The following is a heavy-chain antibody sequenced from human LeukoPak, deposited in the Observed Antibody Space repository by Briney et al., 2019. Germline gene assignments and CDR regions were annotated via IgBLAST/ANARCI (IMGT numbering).Heavy chain of an antibody. CDR1: GGSFSGYY. Sequence: PSETLSLTCAVYGGSFSGYYWSWVRQPPGKGLEWIGEINHSGSTNYNPSLKSRAIISVDTSRNQFSLKLTSVTAADTAVYYCAGGTLGGRYDAFDIWGQGTMVTVSS. CDR3: AGGTLGGRYDAFDI. D-gene: IGHD3-9*01. J-gene: IGHJ3*02. V-gene: IGHV4-34*01. CDR2: INHSGST.